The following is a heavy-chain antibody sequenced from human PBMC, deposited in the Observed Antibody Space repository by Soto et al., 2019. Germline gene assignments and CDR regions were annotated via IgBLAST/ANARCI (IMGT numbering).Heavy chain of an antibody. Sequence: QVQLVQSGGEVKKPGSSVTVSCKASGGTFGNSAISWVRQAPGQGLEWMGGIIAIFPTPDYAQKFQGRVTITADESTSTAYMELTSLRSEDTAVYYWARDKDRLQLGGNYSYGMDVWGQGTTVTVSS. J-gene: IGHJ6*02. CDR1: GGTFGNSA. CDR3: ARDKDRLQLGGNYSYGMDV. D-gene: IGHD5-12*01. CDR2: IIAIFPTP. V-gene: IGHV1-69*12.